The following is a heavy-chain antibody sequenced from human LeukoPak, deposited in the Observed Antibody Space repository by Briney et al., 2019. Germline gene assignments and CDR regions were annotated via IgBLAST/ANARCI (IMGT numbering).Heavy chain of an antibody. V-gene: IGHV3-21*01. D-gene: IGHD5-12*01. CDR2: ISHSNGYI. CDR1: GFTFSSYN. Sequence: GGSLRLSCAASGFTFSSYNMNWVRQTPGKGLEWVSSISHSNGYIYYADSVKGRFTISRDNSKNMLYLQMNSLRAEDTAVYYCARVLGRYSGYDLGNWGQGTLVTVSS. CDR3: ARVLGRYSGYDLGN. J-gene: IGHJ4*02.